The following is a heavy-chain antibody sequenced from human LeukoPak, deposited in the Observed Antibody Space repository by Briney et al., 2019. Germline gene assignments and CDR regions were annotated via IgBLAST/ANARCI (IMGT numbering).Heavy chain of an antibody. CDR3: ATSSGSYSHAAFDI. CDR1: GGSISSYY. J-gene: IGHJ3*02. CDR2: IYYSGST. D-gene: IGHD1-26*01. V-gene: IGHV4-59*01. Sequence: SETLSLTCTVSGGSISSYYWSWIRQPPGKGLEWFGYIYYSGSTNYNPSLKSRVTISVDTSKNQFSLKLSSVTAADTAVYYCATSSGSYSHAAFDIWGQGTMVTVSS.